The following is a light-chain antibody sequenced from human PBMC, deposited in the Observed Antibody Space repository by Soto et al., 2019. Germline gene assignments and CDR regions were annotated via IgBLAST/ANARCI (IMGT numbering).Light chain of an antibody. CDR2: AAS. CDR1: QSISRN. CDR3: QQSYSTPHT. V-gene: IGKV1-39*01. Sequence: DTQMTQSPSSLSASVGDRVTITCRASQSISRNLNWYQQKPGRAPKLLIYAASSLLSGVPSRFSGSGSETDFTLTISSLQPEDFATYYCQQSYSTPHTFGQGTQLEIK. J-gene: IGKJ2*01.